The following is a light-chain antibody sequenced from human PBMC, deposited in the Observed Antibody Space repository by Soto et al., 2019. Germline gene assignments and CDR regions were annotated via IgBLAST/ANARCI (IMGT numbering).Light chain of an antibody. CDR3: LQDYNYPYT. J-gene: IGKJ2*01. V-gene: IGKV1-6*01. CDR2: VAS. Sequence: AIQMTQSPSSLSASVGARVTITCRASQGIKNDLGWYQQKPGKAPKLLIHVASSLQSGVPSRFSGSGSGTDFTLTISSLQPEDFATYYCLQDYNYPYTFGQGTRLEIK. CDR1: QGIKND.